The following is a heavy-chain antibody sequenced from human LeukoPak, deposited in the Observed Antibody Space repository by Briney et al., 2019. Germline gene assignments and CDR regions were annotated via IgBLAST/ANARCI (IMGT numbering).Heavy chain of an antibody. Sequence: TSETLSLTCTVSGDSINSHSYYWGWIRQPPGKGLEWIGSVYYDGTSYSNPSLKSRVAVFVDTARDQFSLDLSFVTAADTALYYCVRHISTNTGYFDSCGQGTLVSVSS. V-gene: IGHV4-39*01. CDR3: VRHISTNTGYFDS. J-gene: IGHJ4*02. CDR1: GDSINSHSYY. CDR2: VYYDGTS. D-gene: IGHD5-24*01.